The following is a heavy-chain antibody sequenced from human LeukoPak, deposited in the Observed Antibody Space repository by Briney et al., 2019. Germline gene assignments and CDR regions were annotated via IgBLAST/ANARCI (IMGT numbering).Heavy chain of an antibody. CDR3: ARGRDHYYYTFDC. J-gene: IGHJ4*02. CDR1: GGSISSSSYY. D-gene: IGHD3-22*01. V-gene: IGHV4-61*05. CDR2: IYYSGST. Sequence: SETLSLTCTVSGGSISSSSYYWGWIRQPPGKGLEWIGYIYYSGSTNYNPSLKSRVTISVDTSKNQISLKLSSVTAADTAVYYCARGRDHYYYTFDCWGQGTLVTVSS.